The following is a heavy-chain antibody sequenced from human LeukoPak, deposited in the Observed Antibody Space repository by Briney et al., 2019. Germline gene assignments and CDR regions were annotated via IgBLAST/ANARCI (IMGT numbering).Heavy chain of an antibody. CDR3: ATSGGTLGPTNYFAY. V-gene: IGHV4-59*12. CDR2: IYYSGST. D-gene: IGHD3-16*01. CDR1: GASISSYY. Sequence: PSETLSLTCSVSGASISSYYWTWIRQPPGKGLEWIGYIYYSGSTNYNPSLKSRVTISVDTSKNQFSLKLSSVTAADTAVYYCATSGGTLGPTNYFAYWGQGTLVTVSS. J-gene: IGHJ4*02.